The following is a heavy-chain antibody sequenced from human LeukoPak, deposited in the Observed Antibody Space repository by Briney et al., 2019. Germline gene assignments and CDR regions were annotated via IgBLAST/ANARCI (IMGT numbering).Heavy chain of an antibody. D-gene: IGHD2-2*01. V-gene: IGHV4-30-4*01. CDR3: ARDCSSTGCP. CDR1: GGSISRGDYY. Sequence: SESLSLTCIVSGGSISRGDYYWGWVRQPPGRGLEWVGYIYDSGSTCYNPSLKSRVTISVDTSTNQFSLKLRSVTAADTAVYYCARDCSSTGCPWGQGTMVTASS. J-gene: IGHJ3*01. CDR2: IYDSGST.